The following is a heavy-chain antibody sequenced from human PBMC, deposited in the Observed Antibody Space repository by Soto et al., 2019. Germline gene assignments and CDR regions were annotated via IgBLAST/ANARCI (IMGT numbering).Heavy chain of an antibody. D-gene: IGHD6-6*01. V-gene: IGHV1-46*01. CDR2: INPSGGST. CDR1: GYTFTSYY. J-gene: IGHJ6*02. Sequence: ASVKVSCKASGYTFTSYYMHWVRQAPGQGLEWMGIINPSGGSTSYAQKFQGRVTMTRDTSTSTVYMELSSLRSEDTAVYYCASLYSSSSPPANDYYYGMDVWGQGTTVTVSS. CDR3: ASLYSSSSPPANDYYYGMDV.